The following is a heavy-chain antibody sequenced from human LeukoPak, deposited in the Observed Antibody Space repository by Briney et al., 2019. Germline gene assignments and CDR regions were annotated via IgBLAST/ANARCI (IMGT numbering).Heavy chain of an antibody. Sequence: PSETLSLTCTVSGGSISSGGYYWSWVRQPPGKGLEWIGYIYHSGSTYYNPSLKSRVTISVDRSKNQFSLKLSSVTAADTAVYYCAAVDTAMTTGFDYWGQGTLVTVSS. V-gene: IGHV4-30-2*01. J-gene: IGHJ4*02. CDR1: GGSISSGGYY. D-gene: IGHD5-18*01. CDR3: AAVDTAMTTGFDY. CDR2: IYHSGST.